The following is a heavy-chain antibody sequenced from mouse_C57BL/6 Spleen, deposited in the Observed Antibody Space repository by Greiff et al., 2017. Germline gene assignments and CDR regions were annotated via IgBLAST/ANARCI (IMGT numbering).Heavy chain of an antibody. CDR3: ARRGASYYAMDY. CDR2: IDPSDSYT. V-gene: IGHV1-69*01. D-gene: IGHD6-1*01. CDR1: GYTFTSYW. Sequence: QVQLQQPGAELVMPGASVKLSCKASGYTFTSYWMHWVKQRPGQGLAWIGEIDPSDSYTNYNQKFKGKSTLTVDKSSSTAYMQLSSLTSEDSAVYYCARRGASYYAMDYWGQGTSVTVSS. J-gene: IGHJ4*01.